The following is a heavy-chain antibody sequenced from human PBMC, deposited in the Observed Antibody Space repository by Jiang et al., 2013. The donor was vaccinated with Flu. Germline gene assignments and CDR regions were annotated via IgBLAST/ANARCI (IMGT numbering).Heavy chain of an antibody. V-gene: IGHV3-21*01. D-gene: IGHD6-19*01. J-gene: IGHJ4*02. CDR3: ARYGSSGWTDYFDY. CDR2: ISSSSSYI. CDR1: GFTFSSYS. Sequence: QLLESGGGLVKPGGSLRLSCAASGFTFSSYSMNWVRQAPGKGLEWVSSISSSSSYIYYADSVKGRFTISRDNAKNSLYLQMNSLRAEDTAVYYCARYGSSGWTDYFDYWGQGTLVTVSS.